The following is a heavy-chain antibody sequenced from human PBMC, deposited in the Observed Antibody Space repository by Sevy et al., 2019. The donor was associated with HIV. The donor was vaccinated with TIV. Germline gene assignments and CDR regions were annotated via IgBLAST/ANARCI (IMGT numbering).Heavy chain of an antibody. CDR1: GFTVSRNY. D-gene: IGHD5-18*01. V-gene: IGHV3-53*01. J-gene: IGHJ6*02. CDR3: ARARGGYSYGYYYYYGMDV. Sequence: GGSLRLSCAASGFTVSRNYMSWVRQAPGKGLEWVSVIYSGGSTYYADSVKGRFTISRDNSKNTLYLQMNSLRAEDTAVYYCARARGGYSYGYYYYYGMDVWGQGTTVTVSS. CDR2: IYSGGST.